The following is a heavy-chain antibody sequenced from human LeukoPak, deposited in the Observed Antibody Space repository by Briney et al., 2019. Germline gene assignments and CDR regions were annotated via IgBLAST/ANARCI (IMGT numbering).Heavy chain of an antibody. V-gene: IGHV3-33*08. CDR3: ARESYFYDSSGYPVSHHAFDI. Sequence: PGGSLRLSCAASGFTFSKYALSWVRQAPGKGLDWVAAIWYDGSNKYSADSLKGRFTISRDNSKNTLYLEMNSLRAEDTAVYYCARESYFYDSSGYPVSHHAFDIWGQGTMVTVSS. CDR2: IWYDGSNK. CDR1: GFTFSKYA. D-gene: IGHD3-22*01. J-gene: IGHJ3*02.